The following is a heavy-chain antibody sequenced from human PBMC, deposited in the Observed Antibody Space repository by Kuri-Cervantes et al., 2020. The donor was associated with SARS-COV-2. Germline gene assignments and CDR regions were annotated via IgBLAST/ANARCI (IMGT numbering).Heavy chain of an antibody. V-gene: IGHV3-48*01. CDR3: ARDRGGWYTLYWYFDL. CDR1: GFTFSSYS. CDR2: ISSSSSTI. D-gene: IGHD6-19*01. Sequence: ETLSLTCAASGFTFSSYSMNWVRQAPGKGLEWVSYISSSSSTIYYADSVKGRFTISRDNAKNSLYLQMNSLRAEDTAVYYCARDRGGWYTLYWYFDLWGRGTLVTVSS. J-gene: IGHJ2*01.